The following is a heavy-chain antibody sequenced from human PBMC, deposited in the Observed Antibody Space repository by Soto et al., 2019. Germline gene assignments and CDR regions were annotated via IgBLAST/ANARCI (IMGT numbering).Heavy chain of an antibody. CDR1: GGSFSDYS. V-gene: IGHV4-34*01. CDR3: ARAPYYDILTGYYDRDYYYGMDV. J-gene: IGHJ6*02. D-gene: IGHD3-9*01. Sequence: PSETLSLTCAVYGGSFSDYSWTWIRQPPGKGLEWFGEINHSGSTYYNPSLKSRVTISVDTSKNQFSLKLNSVTAADTAVYYCARAPYYDILTGYYDRDYYYGMDVWGQGTTVTVSS. CDR2: INHSGST.